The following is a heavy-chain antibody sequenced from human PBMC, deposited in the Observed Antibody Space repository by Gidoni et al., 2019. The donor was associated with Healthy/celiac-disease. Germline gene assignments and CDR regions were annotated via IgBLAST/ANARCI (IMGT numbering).Heavy chain of an antibody. V-gene: IGHV2-5*02. J-gene: IGHJ5*02. Sequence: QITLKESGPTLVKPTQTLTLTCTFSGFSLSTSGVGVGWIRQPPGKALVWLALIYWDDDKRYSPSLKSRLTITKDTSKNQVVLTMTNMDPVDTATYYCAHSDSSTQWFDPWGQGTLVTVSS. D-gene: IGHD2-2*01. CDR3: AHSDSSTQWFDP. CDR1: GFSLSTSGVG. CDR2: IYWDDDK.